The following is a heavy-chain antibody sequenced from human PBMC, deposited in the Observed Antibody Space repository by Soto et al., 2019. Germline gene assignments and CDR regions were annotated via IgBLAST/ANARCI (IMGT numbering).Heavy chain of an antibody. V-gene: IGHV1-18*01. CDR3: ARDYGDYSFYYYYYGMDV. Sequence: QVQLVQSGAEVKKPGASVKVSCKASGYTFTSYGISWVRQAPGQGLEWMGWISAYNGNTNYAQKLQGRVTMTTDTSTSTDYMELRSLRSDDTAVYYCARDYGDYSFYYYYYGMDVWGQGTTVTVSS. CDR1: GYTFTSYG. CDR2: ISAYNGNT. D-gene: IGHD4-17*01. J-gene: IGHJ6*02.